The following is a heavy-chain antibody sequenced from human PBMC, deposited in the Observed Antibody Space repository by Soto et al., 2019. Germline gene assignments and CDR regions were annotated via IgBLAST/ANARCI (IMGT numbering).Heavy chain of an antibody. D-gene: IGHD1-26*01. CDR3: SGGVGDAI. CDR1: GFSFRSDW. CDR2: TNQDGSEK. Sequence: EDQLVESGGGLVQPGGSLRLTCAGSGFSFRSDWRNWVRQAPGKGLEWVAHTNQDGSEKYYLDSVKGRFTIFRDNAKNSLYLQMNSLRAEDTAVYYCSGGVGDAIWGQGTLVTVSS. V-gene: IGHV3-7*04. J-gene: IGHJ4*02.